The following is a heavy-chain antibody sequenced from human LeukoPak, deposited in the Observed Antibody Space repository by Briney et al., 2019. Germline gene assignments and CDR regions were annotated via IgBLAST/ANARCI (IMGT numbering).Heavy chain of an antibody. CDR2: IYTSGST. Sequence: SETLSLTCTVSGGSISSGSYYWSWIRQPAGKGLEWIGRIYTSGSTNYNPSLKSRVTISVDTSKNQFSLKLSSVTAADTAVYYCARDLGIAAAGCFDYWGQGTLVTVSS. J-gene: IGHJ4*02. V-gene: IGHV4-61*02. CDR1: GGSISSGSYY. D-gene: IGHD6-13*01. CDR3: ARDLGIAAAGCFDY.